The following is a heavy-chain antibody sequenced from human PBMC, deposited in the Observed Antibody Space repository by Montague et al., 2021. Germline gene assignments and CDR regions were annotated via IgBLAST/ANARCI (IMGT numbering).Heavy chain of an antibody. Sequence: TLSLTRTVSGGSISSGGYYWSWIRQLPGKGLEWIGYIFYSGNTYYNPSLKSRVTISVDTSKNQFSLKLSSVTAADTAVYYCARAEDYYGSGSYLGFDYWGQGTLVTVPS. V-gene: IGHV4-31*03. CDR3: ARAEDYYGSGSYLGFDY. D-gene: IGHD3-10*01. CDR1: GGSISSGGYY. CDR2: IFYSGNT. J-gene: IGHJ4*02.